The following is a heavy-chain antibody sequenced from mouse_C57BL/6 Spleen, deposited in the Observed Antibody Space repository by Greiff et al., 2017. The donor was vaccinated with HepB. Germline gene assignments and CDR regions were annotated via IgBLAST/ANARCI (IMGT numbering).Heavy chain of an antibody. CDR3: ARGGDGYWDY. CDR1: GYTFTSYW. Sequence: VQLQQPGAELVMPGASVKLSCKASGYTFTSYWMHWVKQRPGQGLEWIGEIDPSDSYTNYNQKFKGKSTLTVDKSSSTAYMQLSSLTSEDSAVYYCARGGDGYWDYWGQGTTLTVSS. D-gene: IGHD2-3*01. V-gene: IGHV1-69*01. CDR2: IDPSDSYT. J-gene: IGHJ2*01.